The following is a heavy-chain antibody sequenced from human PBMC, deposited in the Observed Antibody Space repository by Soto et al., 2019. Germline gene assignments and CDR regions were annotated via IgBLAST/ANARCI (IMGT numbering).Heavy chain of an antibody. D-gene: IGHD3-22*01. Sequence: SETLSLTCAVSCGSISSGGYSWSWIRQPPGKGLEWIGYIYHSGSTYYNPSLKSRVTISVDRSKNQFSLKLSSVTAADTAVYYCAREDSSGYYFPGPFDYWGQGTLVTVSS. CDR1: CGSISSGGYS. CDR3: AREDSSGYYFPGPFDY. CDR2: IYHSGST. V-gene: IGHV4-30-2*01. J-gene: IGHJ4*02.